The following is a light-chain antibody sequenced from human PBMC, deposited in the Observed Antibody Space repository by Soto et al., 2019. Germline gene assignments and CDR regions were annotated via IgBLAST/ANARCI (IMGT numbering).Light chain of an antibody. CDR1: QSVSNN. V-gene: IGKV3D-15*01. CDR3: QQYNNWPHWT. J-gene: IGKJ1*01. Sequence: EIVLTQSPGTLSLSPGERTTLSCRSSQSVSNNYLAWYQQKPGQAPRLLIYGASNRATGIPARFSGSGSGTEFTLTISSLQSEDFAVYYCQQYNNWPHWTFGQGTKVDIK. CDR2: GAS.